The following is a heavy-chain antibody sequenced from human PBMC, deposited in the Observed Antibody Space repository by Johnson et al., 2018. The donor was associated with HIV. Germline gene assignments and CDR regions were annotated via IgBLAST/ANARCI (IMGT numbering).Heavy chain of an antibody. J-gene: IGHJ3*02. CDR2: IYSGGST. D-gene: IGHD2-2*01. CDR1: GLTVSSNY. CDR3: AILEVVPAAIHSPDAFDI. V-gene: IGHV3-53*01. Sequence: MQLVESGGGLIQPGGSLRLSCPASGLTVSSNYMSWVRQAPGKGLEWVSVIYSGGSTYYADSVKGRFTISRDNSKNTLYLQMNSLRAEDTAVYYCAILEVVPAAIHSPDAFDIWGQGTMVTVSS.